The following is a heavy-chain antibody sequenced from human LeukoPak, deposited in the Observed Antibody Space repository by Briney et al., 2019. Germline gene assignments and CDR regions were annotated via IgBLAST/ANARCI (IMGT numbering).Heavy chain of an antibody. CDR3: AKRRASGIGSLYYFDF. CDR2: ISTSGDST. CDR1: GFTFNTYS. V-gene: IGHV3-23*01. Sequence: PGGSLRLSCAASGFTFNTYSMSWVRQAPGKGLEWVSAISTSGDSTYYADSVKGRFIISRDNSKNTLYLQMHSLRAGDTAVYFCAKRRASGIGSLYYFDFWGQGTLVTVSS. D-gene: IGHD1-14*01. J-gene: IGHJ4*02.